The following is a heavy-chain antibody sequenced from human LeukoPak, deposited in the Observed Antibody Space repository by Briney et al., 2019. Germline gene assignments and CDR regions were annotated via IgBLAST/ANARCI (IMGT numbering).Heavy chain of an antibody. J-gene: IGHJ4*02. CDR1: GFIFSNYS. CDR3: ARGAGYSGY. Sequence: GGSLRLSCAASGFIFSNYSMNWVRQAPGKGLEWVSHISSSSSTISYADSVKGRFTISRDNAKNSLYLQMNSLRAEDTAVYYCARGAGYSGYWGQGTLVTVSS. D-gene: IGHD1-26*01. CDR2: ISSSSSTI. V-gene: IGHV3-48*04.